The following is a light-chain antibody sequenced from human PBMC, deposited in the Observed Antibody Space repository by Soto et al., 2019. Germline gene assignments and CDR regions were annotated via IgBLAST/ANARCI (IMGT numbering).Light chain of an antibody. V-gene: IGKV3-15*01. Sequence: EIVMTQSPGTLSVSPGERATLSCRASQSVSSNLAWYQQKPGQAPRLLISGASTRATGSPARFSGSGSDSEFTLTISSLQFEDVGVYYCQQYNSWPPLTFGGGTKVEIK. CDR3: QQYNSWPPLT. CDR1: QSVSSN. J-gene: IGKJ4*01. CDR2: GAS.